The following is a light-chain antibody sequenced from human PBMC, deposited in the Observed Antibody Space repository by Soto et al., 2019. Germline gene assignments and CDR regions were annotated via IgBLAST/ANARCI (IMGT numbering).Light chain of an antibody. J-gene: IGLJ2*01. CDR3: QYYDSSLSGSVV. V-gene: IGLV1-40*01. Sequence: QAVVTQPPSVSGAPGQRVTISCTGSSSNIGAGYDVHWYQQLPGTAPKLLIYGNSNRPSGVPDRFSGSKSGTSASLAITGLQAEDEADYYCQYYDSSLSGSVVFGGGTKVTVL. CDR1: SSNIGAGYD. CDR2: GNS.